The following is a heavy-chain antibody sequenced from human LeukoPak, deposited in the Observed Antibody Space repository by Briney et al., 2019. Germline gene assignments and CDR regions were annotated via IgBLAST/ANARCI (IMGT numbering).Heavy chain of an antibody. CDR1: GYSLTELY. Sequence: ASVKVSCKVSGYSLTELYMHWVRQAPGKRLEWMGGFDPEDGETIYAQKFQGRVTMTEDTSTDTAYMELSSLRSEDTAVYYCATPPPGIAAAGTGFDYWGQGTLVTVSS. D-gene: IGHD6-13*01. CDR3: ATPPPGIAAAGTGFDY. V-gene: IGHV1-24*01. J-gene: IGHJ4*02. CDR2: FDPEDGET.